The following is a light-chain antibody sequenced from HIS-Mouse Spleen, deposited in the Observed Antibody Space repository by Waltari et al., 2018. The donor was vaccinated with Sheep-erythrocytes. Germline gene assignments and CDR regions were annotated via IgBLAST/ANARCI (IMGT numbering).Light chain of an antibody. J-gene: IGLJ3*02. CDR1: SSDGGMYNL. Sequence: QSALTQPASVSGSPGQSIPISCPGTSSDGGMYNLVSWYQQHPGKAPKPRIYEGSKRPSGVSNRFSGSKSGNTASLTISGLQAEDEADYYCCSYAGSSTPWVFGGGTKLTVL. CDR3: CSYAGSSTPWV. V-gene: IGLV2-23*01. CDR2: EGS.